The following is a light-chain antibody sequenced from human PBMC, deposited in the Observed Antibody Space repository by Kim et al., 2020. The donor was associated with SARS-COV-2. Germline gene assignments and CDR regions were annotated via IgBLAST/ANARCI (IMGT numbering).Light chain of an antibody. CDR2: ASS. CDR1: RTIQGL. V-gene: IGKV1-39*01. Sequence: DIEMTSSPSFLSASVGDRVTITCRASRTIQGLLHWYPQKPGKAPTLLIYASSSLQSGVPSRLSGDASGTEFTLTISSLQPEDFAIYYCQQSYSDISFGQGTKVDIK. J-gene: IGKJ1*01. CDR3: QQSYSDIS.